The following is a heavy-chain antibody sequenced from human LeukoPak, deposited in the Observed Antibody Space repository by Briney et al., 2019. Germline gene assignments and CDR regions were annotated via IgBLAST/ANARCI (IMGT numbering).Heavy chain of an antibody. J-gene: IGHJ4*02. CDR1: GFTFSSYG. Sequence: GGSLRLSCAASGFTFSSYGIHWVRQAPGKGLEWVAVIWYDGSNKYYADSVKGRFTISRDNSKNTLYLQMNSLRAEDTAVYYCARDRGSGYPPLDYWGQGTLVTVSS. D-gene: IGHD3-3*01. CDR3: ARDRGSGYPPLDY. CDR2: IWYDGSNK. V-gene: IGHV3-33*01.